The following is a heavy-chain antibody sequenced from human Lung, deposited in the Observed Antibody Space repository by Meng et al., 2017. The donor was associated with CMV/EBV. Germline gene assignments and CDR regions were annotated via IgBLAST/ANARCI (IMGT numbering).Heavy chain of an antibody. D-gene: IGHD2-21*02. V-gene: IGHV3-9*01. Sequence: SXRLXCTASGFTFDDFAMHWVRQSPGEGLEWVSGISGNTGFIGYADSVKGRFTISRDNAKKTLSLQINTLRAEDTALYYCTKGGGERVTFDAMDVWGQGXTVTVSS. CDR1: GFTFDDFA. CDR3: TKGGGERVTFDAMDV. J-gene: IGHJ6*02. CDR2: ISGNTGFI.